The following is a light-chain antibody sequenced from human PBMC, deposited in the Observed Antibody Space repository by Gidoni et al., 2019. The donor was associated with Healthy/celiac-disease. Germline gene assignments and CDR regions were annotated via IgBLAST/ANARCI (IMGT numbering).Light chain of an antibody. CDR2: AAS. J-gene: IGKJ3*01. CDR1: QSISSD. CDR3: QQSYSTRFT. Sequence: DIKMTQSPSSLSASVGDRVTITCRASQSISSDLDWYQQKPGKAPKLLIYAASSLQSGVPSRFSGSGSGTDFTLTISSLEPEDFATYYCQQSYSTRFTCGPGTKVDIK. V-gene: IGKV1-39*01.